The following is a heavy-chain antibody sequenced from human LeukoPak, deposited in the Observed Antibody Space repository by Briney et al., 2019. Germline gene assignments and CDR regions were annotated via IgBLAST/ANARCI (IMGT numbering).Heavy chain of an antibody. D-gene: IGHD6-13*01. CDR3: ARVQQLGDFDY. V-gene: IGHV3-21*01. J-gene: IGHJ4*02. Sequence: PGGSLRPSCAASGFTFSTYSMNWVRHAPGKGLEWVSSISGTRTYIYYADSVKGRFTISRDNAKNPLYLQMNSLRAEDTAVYYCARVQQLGDFDYWGQGTLVTVSS. CDR1: GFTFSTYS. CDR2: ISGTRTYI.